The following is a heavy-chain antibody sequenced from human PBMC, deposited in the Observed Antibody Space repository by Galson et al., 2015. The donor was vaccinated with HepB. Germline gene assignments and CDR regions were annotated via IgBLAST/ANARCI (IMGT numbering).Heavy chain of an antibody. D-gene: IGHD6-19*01. CDR2: ISCSSTYI. CDR3: AREPAVAGASIDY. V-gene: IGHV3-21*01. Sequence: SLRLSCAASGFTFSSYSMNWVRQAPGKGLEWVSSISCSSTYIYYADSVKGRFTISRDNAKNSLYLQMNSLRVEDTAVYYCAREPAVAGASIDYWGQGTLVTVSS. J-gene: IGHJ4*02. CDR1: GFTFSSYS.